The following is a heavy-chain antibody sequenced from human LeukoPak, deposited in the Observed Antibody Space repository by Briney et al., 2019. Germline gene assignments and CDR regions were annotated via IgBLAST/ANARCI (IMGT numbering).Heavy chain of an antibody. J-gene: IGHJ4*02. CDR3: ASGSSLDGSSGWPTHYY. Sequence: ASVNVPCKASGYTFTDYYMHWVRQAPGQGLEWMGWINPNSGGTHYAQKFQGRVTMTRDTSISTAYMELSSLRSDDTALYYCASGSSLDGSSGWPTHYYWGQGALVTVSS. D-gene: IGHD6-19*01. CDR2: INPNSGGT. V-gene: IGHV1-2*02. CDR1: GYTFTDYY.